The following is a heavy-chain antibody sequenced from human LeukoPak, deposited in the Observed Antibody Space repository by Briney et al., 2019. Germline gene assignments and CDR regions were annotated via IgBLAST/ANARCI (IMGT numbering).Heavy chain of an antibody. D-gene: IGHD5-18*01. V-gene: IGHV4-59*12. CDR3: AVQYSYGPGY. CDR1: GGSISSYY. J-gene: IGHJ4*02. Sequence: SETLSLTCTVSGGSISSYYWSWIRQPPGKGLEWIGYIYYSGSTNYNPSLKSRVTISVDTSKNQFSLKLSSVTAADTAVYYCAVQYSYGPGYWGQGTLVTVSS. CDR2: IYYSGST.